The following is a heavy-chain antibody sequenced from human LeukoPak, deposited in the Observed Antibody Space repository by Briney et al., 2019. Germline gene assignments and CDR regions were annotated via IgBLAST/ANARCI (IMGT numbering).Heavy chain of an antibody. CDR2: ISAYNGNT. CDR1: GYTFTSYG. J-gene: IGHJ4*02. Sequence: ASMKVSCKASGYTFTSYGISWVRQAPGQGLEWMGWISAYNGNTNYAQKLQGRVTMTTDTSTSTAYMELRSLRPDDTAVYYCARERANYYDNPLCDYWGQGTLVTVSS. V-gene: IGHV1-18*01. CDR3: ARERANYYDNPLCDY. D-gene: IGHD3-22*01.